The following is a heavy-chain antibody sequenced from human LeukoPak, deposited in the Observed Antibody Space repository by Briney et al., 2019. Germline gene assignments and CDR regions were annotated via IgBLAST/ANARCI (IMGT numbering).Heavy chain of an antibody. D-gene: IGHD1-26*01. CDR2: ISDSGGRT. CDR1: GITLSNYG. V-gene: IGHV3-23*01. Sequence: GGSLRLSCAVSGITLSNYGMSWVRQAPGKGLEWVAGISDSGGRTKYADSVKGRFTISRDNSKNTLYLQMNSLRAEDTAVYYCARGESYGYWGQGTLVTVSS. J-gene: IGHJ4*02. CDR3: ARGESYGY.